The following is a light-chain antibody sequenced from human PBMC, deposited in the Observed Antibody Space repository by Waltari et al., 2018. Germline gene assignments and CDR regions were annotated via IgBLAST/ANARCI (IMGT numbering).Light chain of an antibody. CDR2: AAS. CDR3: QQFNSFPYT. J-gene: IGKJ2*01. V-gene: IGKV1-9*01. Sequence: DIQLTQSPSFLSASVRDRVTVTCRASQDIDIFLVWYQQMPGRAPKVLIHAASSLETGVPSRFSGSGSGTEFALTISSLQPEDFATYYCQQFNSFPYTFGQGTKLEIK. CDR1: QDIDIF.